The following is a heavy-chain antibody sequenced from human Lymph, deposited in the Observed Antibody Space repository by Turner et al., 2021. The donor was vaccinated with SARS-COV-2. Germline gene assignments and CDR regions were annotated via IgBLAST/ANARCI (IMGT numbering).Heavy chain of an antibody. Sequence: VQLLESGGGLVQPGGSLRLSCAASGFTFSSYAMSWVRQAPGKGQEWVSTISGRGDSTYYADSVKGRFTITRDNAKNTLFLQMHSLRAEDTAVYYCAKNEMAMIVVVITLFDYWGQGTLVTVSS. CDR2: ISGRGDST. CDR1: GFTFSSYA. V-gene: IGHV3-23*01. J-gene: IGHJ4*02. D-gene: IGHD3-22*01. CDR3: AKNEMAMIVVVITLFDY.